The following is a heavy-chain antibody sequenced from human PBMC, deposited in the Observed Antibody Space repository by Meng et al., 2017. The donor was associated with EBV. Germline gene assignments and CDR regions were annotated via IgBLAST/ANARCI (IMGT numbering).Heavy chain of an antibody. Sequence: VRLGEFGGGLAQPGGSLKLSGAASGFTFSGAAMHWVRQASGKGLEWVGRIRSKAKSYATAYAASVKGRFTISRDDSKNTAYLQMNSLKTEDTAVYYCTRMSSPLDYWGQGTLVTVSS. CDR2: IRSKAKSYAT. V-gene: IGHV3-73*02. J-gene: IGHJ4*02. CDR3: TRMSSPLDY. D-gene: IGHD2-2*01. CDR1: GFTFSGAA.